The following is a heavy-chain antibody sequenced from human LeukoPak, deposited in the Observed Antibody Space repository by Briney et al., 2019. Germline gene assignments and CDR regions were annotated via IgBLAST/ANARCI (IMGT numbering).Heavy chain of an antibody. J-gene: IGHJ4*02. V-gene: IGHV1-69*13. CDR1: GGTFSSYA. CDR3: ARARVTYWGSYYFDY. D-gene: IGHD2-8*02. CDR2: IIPIFGTA. Sequence: SVKVSCKASGGTFSSYAFSWVRQAPGQGLEWMGGIIPIFGTANYAQKFQGRVTITADESTSTAYMELSSLRSEDTAVYYCARARVTYWGSYYFDYWGQGTLVTVSS.